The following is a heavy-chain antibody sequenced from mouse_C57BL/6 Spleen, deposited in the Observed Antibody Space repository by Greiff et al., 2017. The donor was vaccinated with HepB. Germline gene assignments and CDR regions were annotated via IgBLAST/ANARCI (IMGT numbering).Heavy chain of an antibody. CDR3: TTTGRGFYAMDY. CDR2: IDPENGDT. CDR1: GFNIKDDY. Sequence: VQLQQSGAELVRPGASVKLSCTASGFNIKDDYMHWVKQRPEQGLEWIGWIDPENGDTEYASKFQGKATITADTSSNTAYLQLSSLTSEDTAVYYCTTTGRGFYAMDYWGQGTSVTVS. D-gene: IGHD4-1*01. J-gene: IGHJ4*01. V-gene: IGHV14-4*01.